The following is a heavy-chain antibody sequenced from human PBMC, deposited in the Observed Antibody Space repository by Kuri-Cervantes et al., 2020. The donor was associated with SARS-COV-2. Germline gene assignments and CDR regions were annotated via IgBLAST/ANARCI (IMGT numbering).Heavy chain of an antibody. CDR2: IYYSGST. D-gene: IGHD5-12*01. CDR3: ARREGMVPTITRPKYKNSFDY. V-gene: IGHV4-59*08. J-gene: IGHJ4*02. Sequence: SETLSLTCTVSGGSISSYYWSWIRQPPGKGLEWIGYIYYSGSTNYNPSLKSRVTISVDASKNQFSLKLSSVTAADTALYYCARREGMVPTITRPKYKNSFDYWGQGTLVTVSS. CDR1: GGSISSYY.